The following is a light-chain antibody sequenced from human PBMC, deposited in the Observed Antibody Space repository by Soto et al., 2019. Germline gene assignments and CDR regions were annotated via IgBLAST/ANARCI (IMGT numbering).Light chain of an antibody. CDR2: GAS. J-gene: IGKJ4*01. V-gene: IGKV3-15*01. CDR1: QSIGST. Sequence: EVLITASTATLSVSRFWLATPCCRASQSIGSTLAWYQQKPGQTHRLLIYGASTRATGVPARFSGSASGTEFTLTITSLQSEDFAVYYCQHYANWPLTFGGGTKVDIK. CDR3: QHYANWPLT.